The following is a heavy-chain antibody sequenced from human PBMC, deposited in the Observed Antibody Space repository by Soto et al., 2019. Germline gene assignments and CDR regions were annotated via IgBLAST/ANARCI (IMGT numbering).Heavy chain of an antibody. D-gene: IGHD3-10*01. CDR2: INPSGGST. J-gene: IGHJ6*02. Sequence: GASVKVSCKASGYTFTSYYMHWVRQAPGQGLEWMGIINPSGGSTSYAQKFQGRVTMTRDTSTSTVYMELSSLRSEDTAVYYCAREGCGDHYYYYGMDVWGQGTTVTVSS. V-gene: IGHV1-46*01. CDR3: AREGCGDHYYYYGMDV. CDR1: GYTFTSYY.